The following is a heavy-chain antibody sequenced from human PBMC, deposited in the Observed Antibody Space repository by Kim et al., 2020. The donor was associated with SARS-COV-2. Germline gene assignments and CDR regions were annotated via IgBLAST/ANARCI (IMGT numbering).Heavy chain of an antibody. Sequence: SETLSLTCTVSGGSISSYYWSWIRQPPGKGLEWIGYIYYSGSTNYNPSLKSRVTISVDTSKNQFSLKLSSVTAADTAVYYCARKTNLWYSSSWFYFDYWGQGTLVTVSS. CDR3: ARKTNLWYSSSWFYFDY. CDR1: GGSISSYY. D-gene: IGHD6-13*01. CDR2: IYYSGST. J-gene: IGHJ4*02. V-gene: IGHV4-59*01.